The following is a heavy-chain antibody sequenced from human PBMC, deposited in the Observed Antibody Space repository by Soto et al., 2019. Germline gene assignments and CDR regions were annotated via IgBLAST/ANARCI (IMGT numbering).Heavy chain of an antibody. D-gene: IGHD4-17*01. J-gene: IGHJ5*01. Sequence: LRLSCGASGLSVSDNYMGWVRQAPGRGLEWVSVMYAGGDTHYADSVKGRFTISRDNSKNALYMQMNGLRPEDTAVYYCAKDLSRWPHYAFDSWGQGTLVTVSS. CDR3: AKDLSRWPHYAFDS. CDR1: GLSVSDNY. CDR2: MYAGGDT. V-gene: IGHV3-53*01.